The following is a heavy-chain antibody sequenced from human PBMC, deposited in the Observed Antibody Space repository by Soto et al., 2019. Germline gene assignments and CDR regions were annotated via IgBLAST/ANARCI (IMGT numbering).Heavy chain of an antibody. Sequence: SVTQSLTWAVAEGYSSSSNGWRWVRKPPGKGLEWIGEIYHSGSTNYNPSLKSRVTISVDKSKNQFSLKLSSVTAADTAVYYCARTYSGYDQQHDYWGQGTLVTVSS. J-gene: IGHJ4*02. CDR3: ARTYSGYDQQHDY. CDR1: EGYSSSSNG. CDR2: IYHSGST. D-gene: IGHD5-12*01. V-gene: IGHV4-4*02.